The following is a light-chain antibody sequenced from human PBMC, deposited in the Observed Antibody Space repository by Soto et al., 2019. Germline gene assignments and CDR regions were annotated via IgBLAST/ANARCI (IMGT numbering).Light chain of an antibody. CDR1: SSDVGAYNY. CDR2: DVN. CDR3: SSYTSATTYV. Sequence: QSVVTQPASVSGSPGRSITISCTGTSSDVGAYNYDSWYQQHPGKVPKLIIYDVNNRPSGVSNRFSGSKSGNTASLTISGLQTEDEADYYCSSYTSATTYVFGTGTKV. J-gene: IGLJ1*01. V-gene: IGLV2-14*01.